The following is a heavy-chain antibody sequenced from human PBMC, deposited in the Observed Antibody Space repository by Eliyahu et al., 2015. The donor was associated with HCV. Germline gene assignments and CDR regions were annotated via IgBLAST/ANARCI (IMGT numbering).Heavy chain of an antibody. V-gene: IGHV5-10-1*01. CDR1: GDTFSSFW. J-gene: IGHJ4*02. D-gene: IGHD1-1*01. CDR2: IGPGDSST. Sequence: EVQLVQSGAEVKKPGESLRISCKGSGDTFSSFWINWVRQMPGKGLEWMGMIGPGDSSTSYSPSFQGHVTISADTSISTAYLQWSNLKASDTAIYYCASASSTMTDFDYWGQGTLVTVSS. CDR3: ASASSTMTDFDY.